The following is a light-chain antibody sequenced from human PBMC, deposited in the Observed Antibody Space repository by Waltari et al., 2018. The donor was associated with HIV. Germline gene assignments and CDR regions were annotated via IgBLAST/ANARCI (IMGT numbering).Light chain of an antibody. V-gene: IGKV3-15*01. J-gene: IGKJ3*01. Sequence: EIVMTQSPATLSASPGERATLSCRASQTTKNNLAWYQQKPGQAPRLLIHGASTTDTGISARFSGSGSGTEFSLTIGSLQSEDFAVYYCQQYHNWPFTFGPGTRVEMK. CDR1: QTTKNN. CDR3: QQYHNWPFT. CDR2: GAS.